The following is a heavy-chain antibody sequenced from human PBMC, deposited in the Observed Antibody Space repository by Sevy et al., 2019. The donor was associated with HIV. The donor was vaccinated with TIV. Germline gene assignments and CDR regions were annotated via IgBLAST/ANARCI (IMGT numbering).Heavy chain of an antibody. CDR2: IKSKTDGGTT. D-gene: IGHD2-8*01. Sequence: GGSLRLSCAASGFSFSNAWMSWVRQAPGKGLEWVGRIKSKTDGGTTDSAAPVKGRFTISRDDSKNTLYLQMNSLKTEDTAVCYCTAVKMGYAIMGYAFDIWGQGTMVTVSS. CDR1: GFSFSNAW. V-gene: IGHV3-15*01. CDR3: TAVKMGYAIMGYAFDI. J-gene: IGHJ3*02.